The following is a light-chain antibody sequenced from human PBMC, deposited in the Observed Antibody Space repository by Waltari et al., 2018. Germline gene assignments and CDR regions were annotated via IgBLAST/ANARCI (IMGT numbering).Light chain of an antibody. V-gene: IGKV3-15*01. Sequence: EVLMTQSPATLSVSLGERATLSCRASQSISRNLAWYQQKPGQAPRLLIYGASTRAPGIPARFSGSGSGTDFTLSISSLQSEDVAVYYCQQYNNWRTFGQGTKLEMK. J-gene: IGKJ2*01. CDR2: GAS. CDR1: QSISRN. CDR3: QQYNNWRT.